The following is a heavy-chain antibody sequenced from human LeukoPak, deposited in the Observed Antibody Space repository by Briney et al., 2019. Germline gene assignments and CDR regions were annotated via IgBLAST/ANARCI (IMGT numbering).Heavy chain of an antibody. CDR1: GFTFSSFG. V-gene: IGHV3-33*01. Sequence: GGSLRLSCAASGFTFSSFGMHWVRQAPGKGLERVAVIWYDGGNKYYADSVKGRFTISRDNSKNTLYLQMNSLRAEDTALYYCARDETTGVLHFDYWGQGTLVTVSS. J-gene: IGHJ4*02. D-gene: IGHD4-11*01. CDR3: ARDETTGVLHFDY. CDR2: IWYDGGNK.